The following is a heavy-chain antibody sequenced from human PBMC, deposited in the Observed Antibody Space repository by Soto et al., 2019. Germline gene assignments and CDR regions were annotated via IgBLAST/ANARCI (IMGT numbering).Heavy chain of an antibody. CDR3: ARADSYSSGWPIDY. Sequence: ASVKVSCKASGYTFTSYGISWVRQAPGQGLVWMGWISAYNGNTNYAQKLQGRVTMTTDTSTSTAYMELRSLRSDDTAVYYCARADSYSSGWPIDYWGQGTLVTVSS. CDR2: ISAYNGNT. D-gene: IGHD6-19*01. CDR1: GYTFTSYG. V-gene: IGHV1-18*01. J-gene: IGHJ4*02.